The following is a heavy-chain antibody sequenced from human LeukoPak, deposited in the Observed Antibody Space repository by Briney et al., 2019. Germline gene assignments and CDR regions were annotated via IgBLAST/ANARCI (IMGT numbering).Heavy chain of an antibody. CDR3: AKRIAAAGPYFDY. J-gene: IGHJ4*02. V-gene: IGHV3-30-3*01. CDR2: IAYDGSHK. CDR1: GFTFSKYA. Sequence: GGSLRLSCAASGFTFSKYAFHWVRQAPGKGLEWVAIIAYDGSHKYYADSVKGRFSISRDNSNNTVLLQMNSLRAEDTAIYYCAKRIAAAGPYFDYWGQGTLVTVSS. D-gene: IGHD6-13*01.